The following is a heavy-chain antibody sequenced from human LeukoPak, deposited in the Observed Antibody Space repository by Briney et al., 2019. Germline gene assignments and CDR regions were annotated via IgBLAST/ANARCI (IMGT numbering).Heavy chain of an antibody. D-gene: IGHD3-22*01. Sequence: GGSLRLSCAASGFTFRTSGMNWVRQAPGKGLEWVSYISSSGTTISYAQSVKGRFTITRDNAQNSLTLHMNTLRADDTAVYYCAKGMNYYDSSGPNWGQGTMVTVSS. J-gene: IGHJ3*01. CDR3: AKGMNYYDSSGPN. CDR2: ISSSGTTI. CDR1: GFTFRTSG. V-gene: IGHV3-48*01.